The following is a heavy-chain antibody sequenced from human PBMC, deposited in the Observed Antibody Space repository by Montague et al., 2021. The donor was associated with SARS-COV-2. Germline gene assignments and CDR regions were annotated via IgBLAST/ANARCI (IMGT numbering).Heavy chain of an antibody. CDR3: ARLVWCGELASKNWFDP. J-gene: IGHJ5*02. Sequence: SETLSLTRTVYGGSISSSSNYWGWIRQPQGKGLEWKGSIYYSGSNYYXSYIKSRVTIYVDTTKNQFSLKLNSVTAADTAVYYCARLVWCGELASKNWFDPWGQGTLVTVSS. CDR2: IYYSGSN. V-gene: IGHV4-39*01. CDR1: GGSISSSSNY. D-gene: IGHD3-10*01.